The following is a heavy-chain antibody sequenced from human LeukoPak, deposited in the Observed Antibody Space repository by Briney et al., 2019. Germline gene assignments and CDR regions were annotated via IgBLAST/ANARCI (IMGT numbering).Heavy chain of an antibody. CDR1: GFTFSNYA. D-gene: IGHD6-19*01. Sequence: GGSLRLPCAASGFTFSNYAMSWVRQAPGKGLEWVSTISIGGGSTYYADSVKGRFTISRDNAQNTLYLEMNSLRAEDTAVYNCAKVKSEKQWLAPFDSLGQGTLVTVSS. CDR3: AKVKSEKQWLAPFDS. J-gene: IGHJ4*02. CDR2: ISIGGGST. V-gene: IGHV3-23*01.